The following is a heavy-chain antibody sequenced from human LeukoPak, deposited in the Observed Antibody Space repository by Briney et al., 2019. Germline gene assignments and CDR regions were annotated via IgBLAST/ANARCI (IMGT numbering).Heavy chain of an antibody. D-gene: IGHD3-3*01. CDR1: GGSIRSSYYY. CDR3: ARKRRRFLERTYDAFDI. Sequence: SETLSLTCTVSGGSIRSSYYYWGWIRQPPGKGLEWIGEINHSGSTNYNPSLKSRVTISVDTSKNQFSLKLSSVTAADTAVYYCARKRRRFLERTYDAFDIWGQGTMVTVSS. J-gene: IGHJ3*02. CDR2: INHSGST. V-gene: IGHV4-39*07.